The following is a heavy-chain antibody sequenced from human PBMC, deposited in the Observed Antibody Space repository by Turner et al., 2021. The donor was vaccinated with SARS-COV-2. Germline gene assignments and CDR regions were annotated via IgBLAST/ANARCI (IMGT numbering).Heavy chain of an antibody. Sequence: EVQVVESGGGLVDLGGSLSLSCTASGFIFTTFWVNWVRQAPGKGLEWVANIKQDGSEGRYVDAVKGRFSLSRDNAKNSLYLQMNSLRADDTAIYYCAIWTSSAENFWGQGTLVTVSS. CDR2: IKQDGSEG. V-gene: IGHV3-7*01. D-gene: IGHD1-1*01. CDR3: AIWTSSAENF. CDR1: GFIFTTFW. J-gene: IGHJ4*02.